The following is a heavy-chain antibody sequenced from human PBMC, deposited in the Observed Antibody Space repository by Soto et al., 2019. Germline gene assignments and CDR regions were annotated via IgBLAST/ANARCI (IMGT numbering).Heavy chain of an antibody. V-gene: IGHV3-66*01. CDR1: GFTVSSKY. D-gene: IGHD2-2*01. Sequence: EVQLVESGGGLVQPGGSLRLSCAASGFTVSSKYMSWVRQAPGKGLEWVSVLYSGGSTYYSDSVKGRFTISRDNSKNTLYLQMNSLRVEDTAVYYCAAHFYCSSTSCYASVPEPWGQGTLVTVSS. CDR2: LYSGGST. CDR3: AAHFYCSSTSCYASVPEP. J-gene: IGHJ4*02.